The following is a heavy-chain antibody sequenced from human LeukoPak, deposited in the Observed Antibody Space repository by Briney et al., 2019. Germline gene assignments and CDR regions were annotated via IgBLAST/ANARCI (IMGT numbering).Heavy chain of an antibody. J-gene: IGHJ4*01. D-gene: IGHD6-6*01. CDR3: ARSYSSSRGAFDY. V-gene: IGHV3-21*01. Sequence: GGSLRLSCSASGFTLSSYAMHWVRQAPGKGLEWVSSITSSSSYIYYADSVKGRFTSSRDNAKNSLYLQINSLRAEDTAVYYCARSYSSSRGAFDYWGQGTLVTVSS. CDR1: GFTLSSYA. CDR2: ITSSSSYI.